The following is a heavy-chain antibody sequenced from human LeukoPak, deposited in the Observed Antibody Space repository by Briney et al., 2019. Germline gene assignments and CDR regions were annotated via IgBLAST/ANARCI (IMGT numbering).Heavy chain of an antibody. CDR2: ISGSGGST. V-gene: IGHV3-23*01. CDR1: GFTFSSYA. J-gene: IGHJ5*02. CDR3: ARPTLMTTVTTFNWFDP. Sequence: GGSLRLSCAASGFTFSSYAMSWVRQAPGKGLEWVSAISGSGGSTYYADSVKGRFTISRDNSKNTLYLQMNSLSAEDTAVYYCARPTLMTTVTTFNWFDPWGQGTLVTVSS. D-gene: IGHD4-17*01.